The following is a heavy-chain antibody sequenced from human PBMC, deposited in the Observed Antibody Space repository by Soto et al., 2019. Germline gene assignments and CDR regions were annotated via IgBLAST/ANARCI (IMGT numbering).Heavy chain of an antibody. V-gene: IGHV4-59*08. J-gene: IGHJ6*03. CDR1: GDSIRNYY. CDR2: IYHSGST. Sequence: QVQLQESGPGLVKPSETLSLTCTVSGDSIRNYYWSWIRQPPGKGLEWIGYIYHSGSTKYNPSLKSRVSISVDRSRTWFSLTLTSVAAADTAVYYCARSGDYSNYYYYYMDVWGKGTTVTVS. D-gene: IGHD4-4*01. CDR3: ARSGDYSNYYYYYMDV.